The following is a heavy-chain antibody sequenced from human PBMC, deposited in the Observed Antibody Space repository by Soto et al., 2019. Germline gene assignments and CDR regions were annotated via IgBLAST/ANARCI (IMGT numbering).Heavy chain of an antibody. CDR3: ARGVVGSWEDGFFDY. Sequence: QVQLVQSGAEVKKPGASVMISCKASGYTFSNYAIQWVRQAPGQRLEWMGWINGGNGNTAYSQNFQGRVTITRDTSATPAYMELRSLRSEDTAAYYCARGVVGSWEDGFFDYWGQGTLVTVSS. J-gene: IGHJ4*02. D-gene: IGHD1-26*01. CDR2: INGGNGNT. CDR1: GYTFSNYA. V-gene: IGHV1-3*01.